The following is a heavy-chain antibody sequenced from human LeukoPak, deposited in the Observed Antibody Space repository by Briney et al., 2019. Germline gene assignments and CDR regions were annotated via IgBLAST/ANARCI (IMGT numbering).Heavy chain of an antibody. V-gene: IGHV3-20*04. CDR3: ARSGGSIVGFSHFDY. CDR2: INRNGGST. Sequence: PGGSLRPSCAASGFTFDDYGMSWVRQAPGKGLEWVSGINRNGGSTNYADTVKGRFTISRDNAKDSLYLQMNSLRAENTALYFCARSGGSIVGFSHFDYWGQGTLVTGSS. D-gene: IGHD2-15*01. J-gene: IGHJ4*02. CDR1: GFTFDDYG.